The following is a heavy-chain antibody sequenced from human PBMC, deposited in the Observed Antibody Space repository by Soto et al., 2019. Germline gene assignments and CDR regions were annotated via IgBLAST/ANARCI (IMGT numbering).Heavy chain of an antibody. CDR2: IDSGGST. CDR1: GFTVSSNY. V-gene: IGHV3-53*01. D-gene: IGHD3-16*02. CDR3: AKITFGGVIVIRPDAFDI. Sequence: PVGSLRLSCAASGFTVSSNYMSWVRQAPGKGLEWVSVIDSGGSTYYADSVKGRFTISRDNSKNTLYLQMNSLRAEDTAVYYCAKITFGGVIVIRPDAFDIWGQGTMVTVSS. J-gene: IGHJ3*02.